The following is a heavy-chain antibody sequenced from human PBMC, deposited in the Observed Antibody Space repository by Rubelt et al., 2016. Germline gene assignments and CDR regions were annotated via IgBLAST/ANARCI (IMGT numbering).Heavy chain of an antibody. D-gene: IGHD5-24*01. V-gene: IGHV3-21*04. CDR3: AKAPGPKYGYSGGNFDY. J-gene: IGHJ4*02. Sequence: ADSVKGRFTISRDNAKNSLYLQMNSLRAEDTAVYYCAKAPGPKYGYSGGNFDYWGQGTLVTVSS.